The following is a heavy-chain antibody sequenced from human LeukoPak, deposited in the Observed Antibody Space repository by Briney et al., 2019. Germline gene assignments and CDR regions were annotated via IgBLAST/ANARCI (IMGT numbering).Heavy chain of an antibody. CDR3: VRGYYYDSSGYWVRAFDI. D-gene: IGHD3-22*01. Sequence: SETLSLTCAVSGVSISSGGYSWSWIRQPPGKGLEWIGYMYHSGTTHYNPSLKSRVTISVDRSKNQFSLKLSSVTAADTAVYYCVRGYYYDSSGYWVRAFDIWGQGTMVTVSS. CDR2: MYHSGTT. J-gene: IGHJ3*02. CDR1: GVSISSGGYS. V-gene: IGHV4-30-2*01.